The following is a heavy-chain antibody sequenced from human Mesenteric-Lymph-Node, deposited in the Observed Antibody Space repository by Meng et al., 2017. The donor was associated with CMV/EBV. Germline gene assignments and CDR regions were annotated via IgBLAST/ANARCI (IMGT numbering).Heavy chain of an antibody. Sequence: GESLKISCAASEFTFSSYWMSWVRQAPGKGLEWVANIKQDGSEKYYVDSVKGRFTISRDNAKNSLYLQMNSLRAEDTAVYYCARGPRLLDSWGQGTLVTVSS. J-gene: IGHJ4*02. V-gene: IGHV3-7*01. D-gene: IGHD6-25*01. CDR3: ARGPRLLDS. CDR2: IKQDGSEK. CDR1: EFTFSSYW.